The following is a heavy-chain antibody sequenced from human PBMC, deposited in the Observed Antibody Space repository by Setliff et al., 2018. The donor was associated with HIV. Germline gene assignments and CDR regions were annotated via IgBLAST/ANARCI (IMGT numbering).Heavy chain of an antibody. V-gene: IGHV4-4*09. CDR2: IYSSGST. Sequence: SETLSLTCTVSGGSISSYYWSWIRQPPGKGLEWLGHIYSSGSTHYNPSLKSRVTISVDTSKNQFSLKLYSVTAADTAVYYCARAYFGSGIYYWGQGTLVTVS. J-gene: IGHJ4*02. CDR3: ARAYFGSGIYY. D-gene: IGHD3-10*01. CDR1: GGSISSYY.